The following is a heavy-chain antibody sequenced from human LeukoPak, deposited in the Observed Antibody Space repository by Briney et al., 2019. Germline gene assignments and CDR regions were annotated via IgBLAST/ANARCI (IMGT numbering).Heavy chain of an antibody. J-gene: IGHJ5*02. CDR3: ARSGGYSNWFDP. D-gene: IGHD5-12*01. Sequence: ASVKVSCKASGYTFTGYFMHWVRQAPGQGLEWMGWINPNSGGTNYAQKFQGRVTMTRDTSTSTAYMELSRLRSDDTAVYYCARSGGYSNWFDPWGQGTLVTVSS. V-gene: IGHV1-2*02. CDR1: GYTFTGYF. CDR2: INPNSGGT.